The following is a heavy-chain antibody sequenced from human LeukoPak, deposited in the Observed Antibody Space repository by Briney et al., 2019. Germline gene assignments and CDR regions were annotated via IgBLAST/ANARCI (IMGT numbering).Heavy chain of an antibody. CDR3: ARDDCSSTSCYGAQNWFDP. V-gene: IGHV4-4*07. CDR1: GGSISSYY. CDR2: IYTSGST. Sequence: SETLSLTCTVSGGSISSYYWNWIRQPAGKGLEWIGRIYTSGSTDYNPSLKSRVTMSVDTSKNQFSLKLSSVTAADTAVYYCARDDCSSTSCYGAQNWFDPWGQGTLVTVSS. D-gene: IGHD2-2*01. J-gene: IGHJ5*02.